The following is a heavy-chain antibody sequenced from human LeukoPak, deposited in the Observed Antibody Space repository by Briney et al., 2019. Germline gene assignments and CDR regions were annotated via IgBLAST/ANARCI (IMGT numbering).Heavy chain of an antibody. CDR3: ATYSTRNARGFQS. CDR2: IKTDASEK. Sequence: GGSLRLSCETSGFIFSNCWMTWVRQAPGKGLEWVANIKTDASEKYYADSVKGRFTISRDNAKMSLYLQMNSLRVEDTAVYYCATYSTRNARGFQSWGQGTLVTVSS. J-gene: IGHJ1*01. CDR1: GFIFSNCW. D-gene: IGHD4-11*01. V-gene: IGHV3-7*01.